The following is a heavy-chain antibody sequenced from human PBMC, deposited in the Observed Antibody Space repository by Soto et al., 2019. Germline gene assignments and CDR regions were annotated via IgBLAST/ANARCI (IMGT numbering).Heavy chain of an antibody. CDR2: ISTSGATR. CDR3: ARFFGSGFDY. Sequence: EVQLVESGGGLVQPAGSLRLSWVGSGFTFSTDRMNWVRQAPGKGLEWVAHISTSGATRYYADSVKGRFTISRDNAKTSLYLQMDSLRNEDTAVYYCARFFGSGFDYWGQGTLVTVSS. J-gene: IGHJ4*02. CDR1: GFTFSTDR. V-gene: IGHV3-48*02. D-gene: IGHD6-19*01.